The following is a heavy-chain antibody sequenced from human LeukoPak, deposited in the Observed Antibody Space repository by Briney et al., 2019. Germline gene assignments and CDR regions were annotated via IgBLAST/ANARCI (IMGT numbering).Heavy chain of an antibody. CDR3: ARSNHLPYYDFWSGYTYFDY. D-gene: IGHD3-3*01. V-gene: IGHV1-69*05. Sequence: ASLKVSCKASGGTFSSYAISWVRQAPGQGLEWMGGIIPIFGTANYAQKFQGRVTITTDESTSTAYMELSSLRSEDTAVYYCARSNHLPYYDFWSGYTYFDYWGQGTLVTVSS. J-gene: IGHJ4*02. CDR2: IIPIFGTA. CDR1: GGTFSSYA.